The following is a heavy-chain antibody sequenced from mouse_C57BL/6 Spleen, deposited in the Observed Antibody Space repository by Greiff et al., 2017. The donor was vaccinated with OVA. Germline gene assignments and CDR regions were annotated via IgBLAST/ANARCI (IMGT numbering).Heavy chain of an antibody. CDR3: ARGAPFYYDGSYYFDY. J-gene: IGHJ2*01. V-gene: IGHV1-69*01. Sequence: QVQLQQPGAELVMPGASVKLSCKASGYTFTSYWMHWVKQRPGQGLEWIGEIDPSDSYTNYNQKFKGKSTLTVDKSSSTAYMQLSSLTSEDSAVYYCARGAPFYYDGSYYFDYWGQGTTLTVSS. CDR1: GYTFTSYW. D-gene: IGHD1-1*01. CDR2: IDPSDSYT.